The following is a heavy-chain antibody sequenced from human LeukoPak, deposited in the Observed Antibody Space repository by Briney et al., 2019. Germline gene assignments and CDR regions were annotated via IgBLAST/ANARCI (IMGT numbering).Heavy chain of an antibody. J-gene: IGHJ4*02. CDR2: IYYSGST. CDR3: ARVLRSSGYYFDY. D-gene: IGHD3-22*01. Sequence: SETLSLTCTVSGGSISSYYWSWIRQPPGKGLEWIGYIYYSGSTNYNPSLKSRVTISVDTSKNQFSLKLSSVPAADTAVYYCARVLRSSGYYFDYWGQGTLVTVSS. V-gene: IGHV4-59*01. CDR1: GGSISSYY.